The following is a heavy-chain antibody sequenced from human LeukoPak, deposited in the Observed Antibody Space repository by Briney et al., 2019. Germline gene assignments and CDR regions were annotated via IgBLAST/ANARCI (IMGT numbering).Heavy chain of an antibody. Sequence: ASVKVSCKASGYTFTGYYMHWVRQAPGQGLEWMGWINPNSGGTNYAQKFQGWVTMTRDTSISTAYMELGRLRSDDTAVYYCAREVYYYDSSGYYPLDYWGQGTLVTVSS. D-gene: IGHD3-22*01. V-gene: IGHV1-2*04. J-gene: IGHJ4*02. CDR3: AREVYYYDSSGYYPLDY. CDR2: INPNSGGT. CDR1: GYTFTGYY.